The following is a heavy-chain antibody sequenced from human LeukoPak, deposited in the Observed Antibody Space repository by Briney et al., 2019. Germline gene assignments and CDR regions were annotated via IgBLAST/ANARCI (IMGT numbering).Heavy chain of an antibody. J-gene: IGHJ6*02. CDR2: ISAYNGNT. Sequence: GASVKVSCEASGYTFTSYGISWVRQAPGQGLEWMGWISAYNGNTNYAQKLQGRVTMTTDTSTSTAYMELRSLRSDDTAVYYCARDRQWLSYYYYGMDVWGQGTTVTVSS. CDR3: ARDRQWLSYYYYGMDV. CDR1: GYTFTSYG. V-gene: IGHV1-18*01. D-gene: IGHD6-19*01.